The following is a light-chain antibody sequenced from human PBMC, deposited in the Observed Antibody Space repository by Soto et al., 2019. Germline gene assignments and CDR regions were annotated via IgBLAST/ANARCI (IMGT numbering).Light chain of an antibody. J-gene: IGKJ5*01. CDR3: QQSYSTPPIT. V-gene: IGKV1-39*01. CDR2: AS. CDR1: QIISNY. Sequence: IKRTESPSSLSASVLYRVTITFLASQIISNYLNWYQQKPGKAPKLLIYASSLQSGVPSRFSGSGSGTDFTLTVSSLQPEDFATYYCQQSYSTPPITFGQGTRLEIK.